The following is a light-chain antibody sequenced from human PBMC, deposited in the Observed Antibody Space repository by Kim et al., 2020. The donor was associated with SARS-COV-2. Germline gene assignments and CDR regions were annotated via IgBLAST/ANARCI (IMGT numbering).Light chain of an antibody. CDR1: QSVSSN. CDR3: QQYNNWAQT. CDR2: GAS. V-gene: IGKV3-15*01. J-gene: IGKJ1*01. Sequence: EIVMTQSPATLSVSPGERATLSCRASQSVSSNLAWYQQNPGQAPRLFIYGASTRATGIPARFSGSGSGTEFTLTISSLQSEDFAVYFWQQYNNWAQTFGQGTKVEIK.